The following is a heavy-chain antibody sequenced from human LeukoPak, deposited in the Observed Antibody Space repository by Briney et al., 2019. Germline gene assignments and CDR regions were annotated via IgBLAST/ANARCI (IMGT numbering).Heavy chain of an antibody. CDR2: IYYSGST. D-gene: IGHD3-10*01. Sequence: SETLSLTCTVSGGSISSSSYYWGWIRQPPGKGLEWIGTIYYSGSTYYSPSLKSRVTISVDTSKNQFSLKLSSVTAADTAVYYCARLSGSGSQFDYWGQGTLVTVSS. V-gene: IGHV4-39*01. J-gene: IGHJ4*02. CDR1: GGSISSSSYY. CDR3: ARLSGSGSQFDY.